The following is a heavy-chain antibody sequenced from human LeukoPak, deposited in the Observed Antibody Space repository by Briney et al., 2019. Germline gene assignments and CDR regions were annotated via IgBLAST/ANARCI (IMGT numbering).Heavy chain of an antibody. Sequence: SETLSLTCTVSGGSISSYYWSWIRQPAGKGLEWIGRIYTSGSTNYNPSLKSRVTMSVDTSKNQFSLKLSSVTAADTAVYYCARGVLRGYHRRNRDWFDPWGQGTLVTVSS. CDR3: ARGVLRGYHRRNRDWFDP. CDR2: IYTSGST. J-gene: IGHJ5*02. D-gene: IGHD5-12*01. CDR1: GGSISSYY. V-gene: IGHV4-4*07.